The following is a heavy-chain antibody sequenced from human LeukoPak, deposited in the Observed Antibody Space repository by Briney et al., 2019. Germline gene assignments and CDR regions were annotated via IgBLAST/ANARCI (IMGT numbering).Heavy chain of an antibody. CDR1: GYTFTGYY. CDR2: INPNSGGT. D-gene: IGHD6-13*01. V-gene: IGHV1-2*02. J-gene: IGHJ4*02. CDR3: ASELIAAAGTGLDY. Sequence: ASEKVSCKASGYTFTGYYMHWVRQAPGQGLEWMGWINPNSGGTNYAQKFQGRVTMTRDTSISTAYMELSRLRSDDTAVYYCASELIAAAGTGLDYWGQGTLVTVSS.